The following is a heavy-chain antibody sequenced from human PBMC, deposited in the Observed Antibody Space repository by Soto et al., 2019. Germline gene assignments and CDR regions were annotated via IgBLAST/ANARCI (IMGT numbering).Heavy chain of an antibody. J-gene: IGHJ6*02. D-gene: IGHD1-1*01. Sequence: EVQLVETGGGLIQPGGSLRLSCAASGFTVSSNYMSWVRQAPGKGLEWVSVIYSGGSTYYADSVKGRFTISRDNSKNTLYLQMNSLRAEDTAVYYCARVGRRYPYYYYYYGMDVWGQGTTVTVSS. V-gene: IGHV3-53*02. CDR1: GFTVSSNY. CDR2: IYSGGST. CDR3: ARVGRRYPYYYYYYGMDV.